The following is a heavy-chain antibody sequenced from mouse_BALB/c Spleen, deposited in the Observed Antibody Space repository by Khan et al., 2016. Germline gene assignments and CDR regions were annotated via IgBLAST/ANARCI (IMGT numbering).Heavy chain of an antibody. CDR2: LNTNTGEP. D-gene: IGHD3-1*01. V-gene: IGHV9-3*02. Sequence: QIQLVQSGPELKKPGETVKISCKASGYTFTNYGLNWVKQAPGKGLKWMGWLNTNTGEPTYAEEFKGRFAFSLETSASTAYLQINNLKNERACTDYCARSGGNLDYWGLGTTLTVFS. CDR3: ARSGGNLDY. J-gene: IGHJ2*01. CDR1: GYTFTNYG.